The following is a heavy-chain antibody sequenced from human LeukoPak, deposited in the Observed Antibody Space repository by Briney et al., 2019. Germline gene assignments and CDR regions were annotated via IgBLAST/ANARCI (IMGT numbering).Heavy chain of an antibody. J-gene: IGHJ3*02. Sequence: GASVEVSCKASGYTFTGYYMHWVRQAPGQGLEWMGWINPNSGGTNYAQKFQGRVTMTRDTSISTAYMELSRLRSDDTAVYYCARDRRILRFLEWSHSDAFDIWGQGTMVTVSS. CDR3: ARDRRILRFLEWSHSDAFDI. V-gene: IGHV1-2*02. D-gene: IGHD3-3*01. CDR2: INPNSGGT. CDR1: GYTFTGYY.